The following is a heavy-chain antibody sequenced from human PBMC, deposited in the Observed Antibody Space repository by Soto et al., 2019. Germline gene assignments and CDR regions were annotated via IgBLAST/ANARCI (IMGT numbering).Heavy chain of an antibody. Sequence: SETLSLTCTVSGGSISSYYWSWIRQPPGKGLEWIGHIFYSGSTNYNPALKSRVTISVDTSKNQFSLKLSSVTAADTAVYYCARVPGSGSYYGWFDPWGQGTLVTVSS. D-gene: IGHD3-10*01. CDR2: IFYSGST. J-gene: IGHJ5*02. CDR1: GGSISSYY. V-gene: IGHV4-59*01. CDR3: ARVPGSGSYYGWFDP.